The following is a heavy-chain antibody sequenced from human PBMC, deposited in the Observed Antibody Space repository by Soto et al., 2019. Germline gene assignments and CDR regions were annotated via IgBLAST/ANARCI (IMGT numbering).Heavy chain of an antibody. V-gene: IGHV4-34*01. Sequence: PSETLSLTCAVYGGSFSGYYWSWIRQPPGKGLEWIGEINHSGSTNYNPPLKRRVTISVDTSKNQFSLKLSSVAAAATTVYYCARNFGGRPTHPNDYWGQGTLVTVSS. CDR3: ARNFGGRPTHPNDY. D-gene: IGHD3-16*01. J-gene: IGHJ4*02. CDR1: GGSFSGYY. CDR2: INHSGST.